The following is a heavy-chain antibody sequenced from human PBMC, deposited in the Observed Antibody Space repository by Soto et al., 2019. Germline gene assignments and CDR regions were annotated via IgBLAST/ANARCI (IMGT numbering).Heavy chain of an antibody. J-gene: IGHJ6*02. CDR1: GGSFSGYY. CDR3: ARGYYYGSGSYQTLLGMDV. V-gene: IGHV4-34*01. D-gene: IGHD3-10*01. Sequence: SYTLSLTCAVYGGSFSGYYWSWIRQPPGKGLEWIGEINHSGSTNYNPSLKSRVTISVDTSKNQFSLKLSSVTAADTAVYYCARGYYYGSGSYQTLLGMDVWGQGTTVTVSS. CDR2: INHSGST.